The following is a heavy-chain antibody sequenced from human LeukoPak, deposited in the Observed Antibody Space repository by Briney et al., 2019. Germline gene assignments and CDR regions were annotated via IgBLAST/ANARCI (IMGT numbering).Heavy chain of an antibody. V-gene: IGHV1-18*01. Sequence: GASVKVSCKASGYTFTSYGTSWVRQAPGQGLEWMGWISAYNGNTNYAQKLQGRVTMTTDTSTSTAYMELRSLRSDDTAVYYCARGVGYSSSFYYYYYMDVWGKGTTVTISS. D-gene: IGHD6-13*01. CDR2: ISAYNGNT. CDR1: GYTFTSYG. J-gene: IGHJ6*03. CDR3: ARGVGYSSSFYYYYYMDV.